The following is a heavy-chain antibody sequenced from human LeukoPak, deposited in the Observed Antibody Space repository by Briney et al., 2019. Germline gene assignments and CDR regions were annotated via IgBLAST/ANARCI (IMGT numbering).Heavy chain of an antibody. V-gene: IGHV4-59*12. Sequence: SETLPLTCTVSGSSINVYYWSWIRQSPGKGLDWIAYISYSGSTNYNPSLKSRVTISVDTSKNHFSLKLSSVTAADTAVYYCARDPLLSSNIWFGESWFDPWGQGTLVTVSS. CDR3: ARDPLLSSNIWFGESWFDP. J-gene: IGHJ5*02. CDR1: GSSINVYY. CDR2: ISYSGST. D-gene: IGHD3-10*01.